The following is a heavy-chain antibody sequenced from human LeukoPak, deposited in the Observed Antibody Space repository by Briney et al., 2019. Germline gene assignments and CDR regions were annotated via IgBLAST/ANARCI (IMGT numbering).Heavy chain of an antibody. D-gene: IGHD4-17*01. Sequence: SETLSLTCAVSGGSISSGGYSWSWIRQPPGKGLEWIGYIYHSGSTYYNPSLKSRVTISVDRSKNQFSLKLSSVTAADTAVYYCARRGNDYGDYGDAFDIWGQGTMVTVSS. V-gene: IGHV4-30-2*01. CDR1: GGSISSGGYS. CDR2: IYHSGST. CDR3: ARRGNDYGDYGDAFDI. J-gene: IGHJ3*02.